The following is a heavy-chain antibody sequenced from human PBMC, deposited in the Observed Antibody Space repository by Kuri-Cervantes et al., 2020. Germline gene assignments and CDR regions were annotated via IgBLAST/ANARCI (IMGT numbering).Heavy chain of an antibody. CDR3: ARQPTRVGATSFDY. Sequence: ETLSLTCAASGFTFSSYAMHWVRQAPGKGLEWVSGISWNSGSIGYADSVKGRFTISRDNSKNTLYLQMNSLRAEDTAVYYCARQPTRVGATSFDYWGQGTLVTVSS. D-gene: IGHD1-26*01. V-gene: IGHV3-64*04. J-gene: IGHJ4*02. CDR1: GFTFSSYA. CDR2: ISWNSGSI.